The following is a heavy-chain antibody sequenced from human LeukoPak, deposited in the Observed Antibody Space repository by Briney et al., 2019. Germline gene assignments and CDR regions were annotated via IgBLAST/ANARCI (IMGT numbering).Heavy chain of an antibody. V-gene: IGHV1-24*01. CDR1: GYTLTELS. CDR3: ATELHCSSTSCPLGDAFDI. D-gene: IGHD2-2*01. Sequence: ASVKVSCGVSGYTLTELSMHGVRHAPGKGREWVGGFDPEDGETIYAQKFQGRVTMTEDTSTDTAYMELSSLRSEDTAVYYCATELHCSSTSCPLGDAFDIWGQGTMVTVSS. J-gene: IGHJ3*02. CDR2: FDPEDGET.